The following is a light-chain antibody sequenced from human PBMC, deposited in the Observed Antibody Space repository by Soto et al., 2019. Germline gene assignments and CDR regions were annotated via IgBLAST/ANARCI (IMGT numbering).Light chain of an antibody. CDR2: DAS. V-gene: IGKV3D-20*02. CDR3: QQRSNWPDT. Sequence: EIVLTQAPDTLSLSPGERATLSCRASQSVRNNYLAWYQQKPGQAPRLLIYDASNRATGIPARFSGSGSGTDFTLTISSLEPEDFAVYYCQQRSNWPDTFGGGTKVDIK. CDR1: QSVRNNY. J-gene: IGKJ4*01.